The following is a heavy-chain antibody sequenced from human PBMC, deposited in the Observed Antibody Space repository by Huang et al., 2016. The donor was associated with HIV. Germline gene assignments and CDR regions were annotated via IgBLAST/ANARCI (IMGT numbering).Heavy chain of an antibody. CDR3: ARQVDGFRSHFDF. J-gene: IGHJ4*02. Sequence: EVLLVQSGAELKEPGESLKISCKASGYGFSSYWIGWVRQKPGKGLEGVGISYPLDSETKYSPSCDGQVTISADKSTRTAYLQWESLKAPDTAIYFCARQVDGFRSHFDFWGQGTLVSVSS. CDR1: GYGFSSYW. V-gene: IGHV5-51*01. D-gene: IGHD5-18*01. CDR2: SYPLDSET.